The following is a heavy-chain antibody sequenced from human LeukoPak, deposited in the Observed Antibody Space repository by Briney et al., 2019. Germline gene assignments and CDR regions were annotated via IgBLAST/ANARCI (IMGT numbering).Heavy chain of an antibody. V-gene: IGHV1-18*01. Sequence: ASVKVSCKASGYTFTSYGISWVRQAPGQGPEWMGWISAYNGNTNYAQKLQGRVTMTTDTSTSTAYMELRSLRSDDTAVYYCARDTFGGVIVISAEFDYWGQGTLVTVSS. CDR1: GYTFTSYG. CDR3: ARDTFGGVIVISAEFDY. CDR2: ISAYNGNT. D-gene: IGHD3-16*02. J-gene: IGHJ4*02.